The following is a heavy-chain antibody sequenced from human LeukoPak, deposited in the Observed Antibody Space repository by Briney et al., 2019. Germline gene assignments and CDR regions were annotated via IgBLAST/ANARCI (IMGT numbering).Heavy chain of an antibody. CDR1: GFTFSSYA. J-gene: IGHJ6*02. CDR3: ARDLVRGVNYYYYGMDV. D-gene: IGHD3-10*01. Sequence: GKSLRLSCAASGFTFSSYAMHWVRQAPGKGLEWVAVILYDGSNKYYADSVKGRFTISRDNSKNTLYLQMNSLRAEDTAVYYCARDLVRGVNYYYYGMDVWGQGTTVT. CDR2: ILYDGSNK. V-gene: IGHV3-30-3*01.